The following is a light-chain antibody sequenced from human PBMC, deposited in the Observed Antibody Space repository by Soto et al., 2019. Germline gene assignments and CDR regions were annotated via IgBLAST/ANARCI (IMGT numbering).Light chain of an antibody. CDR1: QSLLRTSGHNL. CDR3: VQALQTPQT. J-gene: IGKJ2*01. CDR2: MAS. V-gene: IGKV2-28*01. Sequence: DIVMTQSPLSLPVTPGEPASISCRSSQSLLRTSGHNLLDWYLQKPGQSPHLLIYMASNRASGVPYRYSGFGSDTDFTMNISRVETHDVGVYYGVQALQTPQTYGQGTKLEIK.